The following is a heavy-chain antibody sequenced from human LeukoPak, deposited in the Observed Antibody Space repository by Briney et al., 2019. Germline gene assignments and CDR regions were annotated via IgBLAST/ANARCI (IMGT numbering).Heavy chain of an antibody. V-gene: IGHV4-59*01. D-gene: IGHD5-18*01. J-gene: IGHJ4*02. Sequence: PSETLSLTCAVYGGSFSGYYWSWIRQPPGKGLEWIGYIYYSGSTNYNPSLKSRVTISVDTSKNQFSLKLSSVTAADTAVYYCASSGYSYGSLGYWGQGTLVTVSS. CDR3: ASSGYSYGSLGY. CDR2: IYYSGST. CDR1: GGSFSGYY.